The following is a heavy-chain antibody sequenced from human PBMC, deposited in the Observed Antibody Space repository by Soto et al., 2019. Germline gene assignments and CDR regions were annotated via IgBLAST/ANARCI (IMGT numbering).Heavy chain of an antibody. CDR2: IIPIDATV. CDR3: ARDLLGFGYTYGDV. CDR1: GGTFSNYA. Sequence: QVQLVQSGAEGKKPGSSVKVSYKAAGGTFSNYALISWVRQAPGQGLEWMGGIIPIDATVNYAQKFQGRIAITADESTTTAYMDLGSLKSEDTAVYYCARDLLGFGYTYGDVWGQGTTVTVSS. V-gene: IGHV1-69*12. D-gene: IGHD6-25*01. J-gene: IGHJ6*01.